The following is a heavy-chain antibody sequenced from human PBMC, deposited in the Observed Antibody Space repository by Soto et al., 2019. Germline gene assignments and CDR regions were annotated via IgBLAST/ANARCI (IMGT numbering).Heavy chain of an antibody. CDR3: ARYERYRYEMYYFDL. CDR2: IWYDGSNK. J-gene: IGHJ4*02. V-gene: IGHV3-33*01. Sequence: SLRLSCAASGFTFSSFGMHWVRQAPGKGLEWVAVIWYDGSNKYYADSVKGRFTISRDNSKNTLYLHMNSMRAEDTAVYYCARYERYRYEMYYFDLCGQGTMVTLDS. D-gene: IGHD5-18*01. CDR1: GFTFSSFG.